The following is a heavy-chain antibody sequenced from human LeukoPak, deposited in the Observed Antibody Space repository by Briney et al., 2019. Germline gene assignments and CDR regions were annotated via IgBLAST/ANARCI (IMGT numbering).Heavy chain of an antibody. D-gene: IGHD3-3*01. CDR3: AKRGSYDFWSGYYYDY. CDR2: TSGSGGST. V-gene: IGHV3-23*01. CDR1: GFTFNNFA. J-gene: IGHJ4*02. Sequence: GGSLRLSCAASGFTFNNFAMSWVRQAPGKGLEWVSATSGSGGSTYYADSVKGRFTISRDNSKNTLYLQMNSLRPDDTALYYCAKRGSYDFWSGYYYDYWGRGTPVTVSS.